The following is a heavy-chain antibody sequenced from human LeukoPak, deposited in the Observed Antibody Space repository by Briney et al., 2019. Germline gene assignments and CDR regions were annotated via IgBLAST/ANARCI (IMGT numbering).Heavy chain of an antibody. V-gene: IGHV3-11*04. CDR1: GFTFNNYF. Sequence: GGSLRLSCAASGFTFNNYFMSWIRQAPGKGLEWVSYISSSGGTVYYAGSVKGRFTVSRDNAKNSLYLQMNSLRAEDTAVYYCARGLAVAANCFDYWGRGTLVTVSS. J-gene: IGHJ4*02. CDR2: ISSSGGTV. D-gene: IGHD6-19*01. CDR3: ARGLAVAANCFDY.